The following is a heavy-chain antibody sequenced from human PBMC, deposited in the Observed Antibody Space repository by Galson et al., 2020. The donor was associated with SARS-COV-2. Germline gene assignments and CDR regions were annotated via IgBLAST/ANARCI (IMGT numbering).Heavy chain of an antibody. CDR2: INPKSGGT. CDR3: ARLRYYDVLTGYIVDV. CDR1: GYTFTDYY. D-gene: IGHD3-9*01. V-gene: IGHV1-2*02. Sequence: ASVKVSCKASGYTFTDYYIHWVRQAPGQGLEWMGWINPKSGGTNYAQKFEGRLTMTRDTSITTAYMELSRLRADDTAVYYCARLRYYDVLTGYIVDVWGQGTMATVSS. J-gene: IGHJ6*02.